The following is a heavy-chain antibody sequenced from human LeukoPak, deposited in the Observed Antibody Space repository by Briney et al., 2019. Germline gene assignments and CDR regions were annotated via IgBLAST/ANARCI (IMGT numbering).Heavy chain of an antibody. J-gene: IGHJ4*02. CDR2: ISYDGSNK. V-gene: IGHV3-30*18. D-gene: IGHD5-18*01. Sequence: GGSLRLSCAASGFTFSSYGMHWVRQAPGKGLEWVAVISYDGSNKYYADSVKGRFTISRDNSKNTLYLQMNSLRAEDTAVYYCAKSAKIQLDYFDYWGQGTLVTVSS. CDR1: GFTFSSYG. CDR3: AKSAKIQLDYFDY.